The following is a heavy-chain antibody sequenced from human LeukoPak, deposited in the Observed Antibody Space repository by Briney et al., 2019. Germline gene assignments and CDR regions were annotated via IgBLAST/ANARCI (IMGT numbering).Heavy chain of an antibody. V-gene: IGHV4-39*01. Sequence: PSETLSLTCTVSGGSIRSSYYYWGWIRQPPGKGLEWIGSIYDSGSTYYNPSLKSRVTISVDTSKNQFSLKLNSVTAADTAVYYCARVGDYYDSSGYYLDYWGQGTLVTVSS. CDR2: IYDSGST. J-gene: IGHJ4*02. CDR3: ARVGDYYDSSGYYLDY. D-gene: IGHD3-22*01. CDR1: GGSIRSSYYY.